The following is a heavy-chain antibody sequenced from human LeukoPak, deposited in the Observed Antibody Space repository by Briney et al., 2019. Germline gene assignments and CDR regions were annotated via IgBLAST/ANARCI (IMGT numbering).Heavy chain of an antibody. CDR2: INTNTGNP. CDR1: GYSFSTYP. Sequence: ASVKVSCKASGYSFSTYPMNWVRQAPGQGLEWMGWINTNTGNPTYAQVFTGRFVFSLDTSVGTAYLQISSLKAEDTAVYYCARGLGFCSDYSCYPDYWGQGTLVTVSS. CDR3: ARGLGFCSDYSCYPDY. V-gene: IGHV7-4-1*02. J-gene: IGHJ4*02. D-gene: IGHD2-15*01.